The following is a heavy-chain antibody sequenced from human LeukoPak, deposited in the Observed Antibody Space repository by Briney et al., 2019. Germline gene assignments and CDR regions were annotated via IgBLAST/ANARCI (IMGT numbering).Heavy chain of an antibody. J-gene: IGHJ4*02. CDR3: ARDLSGLDY. V-gene: IGHV3-48*01. CDR1: GFTFSSYS. Sequence: GGSLRLSCAASGFTFSSYSMNWVRQAPGKGLEWVSYISSSSSTIYYADSVKGRFTISRDNAKNSLYLQMHSLRAEDTAVYYCARDLSGLDYWGQGTLVTVSS. CDR2: ISSSSSTI. D-gene: IGHD1-14*01.